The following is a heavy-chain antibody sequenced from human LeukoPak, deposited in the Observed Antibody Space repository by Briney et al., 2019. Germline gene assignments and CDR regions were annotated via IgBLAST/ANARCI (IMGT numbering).Heavy chain of an antibody. J-gene: IGHJ4*02. V-gene: IGHV3-21*01. CDR1: GFTFSSYS. Sequence: GGSLRLSCAASGFTFSSYSMNWVRQAPGKGLEWVSSITSSSSYIYYADSVKGRFTISRDDAKNSLYLQMNTLRVDDTSIYCCTRDWAAAGYWGQGTLVTVSS. CDR3: TRDWAAAGY. CDR2: ITSSSSYI. D-gene: IGHD3-16*01.